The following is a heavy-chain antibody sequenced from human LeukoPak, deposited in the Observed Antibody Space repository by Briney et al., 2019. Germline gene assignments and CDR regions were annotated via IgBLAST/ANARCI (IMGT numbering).Heavy chain of an antibody. CDR1: GGPISGYY. D-gene: IGHD1-14*01. CDR3: ASGTYGTLFF. Sequence: PSETLSLTCTVSGGPISGYYWPWFRHPPGKGLEWIGYISYSGSTNYNPSLQSRVTMSVDSSKNQFSLQLSTVTAADTATYYCASGTYGTLFFWGQGTLVPVSS. CDR2: ISYSGST. J-gene: IGHJ4*02. V-gene: IGHV4-59*01.